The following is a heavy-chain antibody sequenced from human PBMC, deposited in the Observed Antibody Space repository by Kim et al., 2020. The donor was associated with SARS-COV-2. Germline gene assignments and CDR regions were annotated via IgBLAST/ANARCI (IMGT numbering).Heavy chain of an antibody. Sequence: YADSVKGRFTISRDNSKNTLYLQMNSLRAEDTAVYYCAKDQSSSWDTFDYWGQGTLVTVSS. CDR3: AKDQSSSWDTFDY. V-gene: IGHV3-30*02. D-gene: IGHD6-13*01. J-gene: IGHJ4*02.